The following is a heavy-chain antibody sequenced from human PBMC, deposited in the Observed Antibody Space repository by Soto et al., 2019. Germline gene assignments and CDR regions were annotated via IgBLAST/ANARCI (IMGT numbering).Heavy chain of an antibody. Sequence: TGGSLRLSCAASGFTFSSYSMNWVRQAPGKGLEWVSSISSSSSYIYYADSVKGRFTISRDNAKNSLYLQMNSLRAEDTAVYYCARDDYRGYYFDYWGQGTPVTVSS. D-gene: IGHD4-4*01. J-gene: IGHJ4*02. CDR2: ISSSSSYI. CDR3: ARDDYRGYYFDY. V-gene: IGHV3-21*01. CDR1: GFTFSSYS.